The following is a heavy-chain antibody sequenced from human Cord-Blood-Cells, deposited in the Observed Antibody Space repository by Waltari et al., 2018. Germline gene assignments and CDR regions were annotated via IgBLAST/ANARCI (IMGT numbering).Heavy chain of an antibody. Sequence: QVQLVQSGAEVKKPGAAVKVSCKDSGYTFTSYGIHWVRQAPGQRPGWMGWISAYNGTTNYAQKLQGRVTMTTDTSTSTAYMELRSLRSDDTAVYYCARGYCSSTSCYLLYWFDPWGQGTLVTVSS. D-gene: IGHD2-2*01. CDR3: ARGYCSSTSCYLLYWFDP. V-gene: IGHV1-18*04. J-gene: IGHJ5*02. CDR1: GYTFTSYG. CDR2: ISAYNGTT.